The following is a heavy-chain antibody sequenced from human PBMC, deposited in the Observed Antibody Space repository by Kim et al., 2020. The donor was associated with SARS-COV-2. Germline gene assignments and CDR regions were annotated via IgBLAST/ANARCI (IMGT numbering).Heavy chain of an antibody. D-gene: IGHD3-10*01. Sequence: GGSLRLSCAASGFPFSISAIHWVRQAPGKGLEWVAMISYDGNHKYYADSVKGRFTISRDNFENTVSLQMNSLRAEDSAVYYCARDMSRVRDFDYWGQGT. V-gene: IGHV3-30*04. J-gene: IGHJ4*02. CDR1: GFPFSISA. CDR2: ISYDGNHK. CDR3: ARDMSRVRDFDY.